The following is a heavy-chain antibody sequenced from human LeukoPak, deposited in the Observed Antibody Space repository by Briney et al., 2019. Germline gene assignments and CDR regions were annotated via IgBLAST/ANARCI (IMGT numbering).Heavy chain of an antibody. J-gene: IGHJ5*02. CDR1: GGSITGYY. V-gene: IGHV4-34*01. D-gene: IGHD2-2*02. CDR3: ARALIVVVPAAINNWFDP. CDR2: IHYTGAT. Sequence: PSETLSLTCAVYGGSITGYYWSWIRQTPGRGLEWVGEIHYTGATSYNPSLKSRATISTDTSKNQFSLRLSSVTAADTAVYYCARALIVVVPAAINNWFDPWGQGTLVTVSS.